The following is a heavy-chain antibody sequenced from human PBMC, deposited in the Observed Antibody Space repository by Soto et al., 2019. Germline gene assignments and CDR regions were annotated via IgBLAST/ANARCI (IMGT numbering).Heavy chain of an antibody. CDR1: GYTFTSYG. V-gene: IGHV1-18*04. CDR2: ISAYNGNT. Sequence: ASVKVSCKASGYTFTSYGISWVRQAPGQGLEWMGWISAYNGNTNYAQKLQGRVTMTTDTSTSTAYMELRSLRSDDTAVYYCARDRGITIFGVVIMASHDAFDIWGKGTMGTVSS. J-gene: IGHJ3*02. CDR3: ARDRGITIFGVVIMASHDAFDI. D-gene: IGHD3-3*01.